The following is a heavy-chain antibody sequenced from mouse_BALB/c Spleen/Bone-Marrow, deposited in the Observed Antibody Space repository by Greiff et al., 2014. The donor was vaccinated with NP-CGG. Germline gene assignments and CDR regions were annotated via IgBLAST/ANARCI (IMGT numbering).Heavy chain of an antibody. J-gene: IGHJ2*01. D-gene: IGHD1-1*01. CDR3: ASYVYGYYFDY. CDR2: IDPANDNT. V-gene: IGHV14-3*02. CDR1: GFNIKDTY. Sequence: EVQLQQSGAELVKPGASVKLSCTASGFNIKDTYIHWVEQRPEQGLEWIGRIDPANDNTKYDPKFQGKATITADTSSSTAYLQLSSLTSEDTAVYYCASYVYGYYFDYWGQGTTLTVSS.